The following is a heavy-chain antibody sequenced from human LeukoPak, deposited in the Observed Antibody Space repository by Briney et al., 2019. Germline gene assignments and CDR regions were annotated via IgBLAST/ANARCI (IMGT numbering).Heavy chain of an antibody. D-gene: IGHD6-13*01. CDR3: ARGPSSWYYYYYYGMDV. CDR1: GDSISSHY. V-gene: IGHV4-4*07. Sequence: PSETLSLTCIVSGDSISSHYWSWIRQPAGKGLEWIGRIYTSGSTNYNPSLRSRVTMSVDTSKNQFSLKLSSVTAADTAVYYCARGPSSWYYYYYYGMDVWGQGTTVTVSS. CDR2: IYTSGST. J-gene: IGHJ6*02.